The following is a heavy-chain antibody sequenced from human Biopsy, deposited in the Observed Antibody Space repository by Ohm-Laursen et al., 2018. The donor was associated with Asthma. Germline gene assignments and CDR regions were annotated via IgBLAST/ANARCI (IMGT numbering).Heavy chain of an antibody. Sequence: TLSLTCTVSGDSISSPAYYWSWVRQHPGKGLEWIGYISYSGTTFYHPSLMSRLIISLDTSKNQFSLKLSSVTAADTAVYYCARVGGDGLGSSIDNYFGMDVWGQGTTVTVS. CDR2: ISYSGTT. J-gene: IGHJ6*02. CDR3: ARVGGDGLGSSIDNYFGMDV. CDR1: GDSISSPAYY. V-gene: IGHV4-31*03. D-gene: IGHD3-10*01.